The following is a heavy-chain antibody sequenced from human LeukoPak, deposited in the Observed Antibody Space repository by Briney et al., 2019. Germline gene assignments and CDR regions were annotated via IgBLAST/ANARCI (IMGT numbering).Heavy chain of an antibody. D-gene: IGHD6-13*01. CDR2: INHSGST. Sequence: SETLSLTCAVYGGSFSGYYWSWIRQPPGKGLEWIGEINHSGSTNYNPSLKSRVTISVDTSKNQFSLKLSSVTAADTAVYYCANFSSPGDYWGQGTLVTVSS. CDR1: GGSFSGYY. J-gene: IGHJ4*02. CDR3: ANFSSPGDY. V-gene: IGHV4-34*01.